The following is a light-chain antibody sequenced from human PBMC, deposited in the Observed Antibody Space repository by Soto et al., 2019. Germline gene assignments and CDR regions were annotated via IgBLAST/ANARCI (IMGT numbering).Light chain of an antibody. Sequence: EIVLTQSPATLSLSPGERATLSCRASQSIGTYLAWYQQKPGQAPRLLIYDASNRATGIPARFSGGGSGTDFTLTISSLEPEDFAVYYCQQRSNWPSFGQGTRLEIK. CDR1: QSIGTY. CDR3: QQRSNWPS. V-gene: IGKV3-11*01. CDR2: DAS. J-gene: IGKJ5*01.